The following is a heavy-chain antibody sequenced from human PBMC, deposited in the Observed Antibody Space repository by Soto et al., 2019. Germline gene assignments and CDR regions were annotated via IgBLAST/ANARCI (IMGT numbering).Heavy chain of an antibody. D-gene: IGHD2-2*01. Sequence: GGSLRLSCVASGFPFSIYWMHWLRQAPGRELVWVSEIDTDGNSRNYADSVKGRFTISRDNAKNTLYLQMNSLTAEDTAVYFCASREAPVDFWGRGTLVTVSS. CDR3: ASREAPVDF. CDR2: IDTDGNSR. CDR1: GFPFSIYW. V-gene: IGHV3-74*01. J-gene: IGHJ4*02.